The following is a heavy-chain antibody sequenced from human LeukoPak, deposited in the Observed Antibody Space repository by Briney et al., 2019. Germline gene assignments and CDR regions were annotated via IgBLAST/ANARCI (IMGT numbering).Heavy chain of an antibody. J-gene: IGHJ4*02. Sequence: PGGSLRLSCAVSGFTFSNAWMTWFRQAPGKGLEWVGRIKSKRDGGTTGYAAPGKGRFTISRDDSENTLYLQMNSLKTEDTAVYYCTADVPNDDGDYVPIGYWGQGTLVTVSS. CDR1: GFTFSNAW. CDR3: TADVPNDDGDYVPIGY. D-gene: IGHD4-17*01. V-gene: IGHV3-15*01. CDR2: IKSKRDGGTT.